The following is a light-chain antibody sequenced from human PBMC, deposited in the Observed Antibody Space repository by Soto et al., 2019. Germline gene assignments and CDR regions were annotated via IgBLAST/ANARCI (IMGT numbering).Light chain of an antibody. CDR3: QQYGSSPPIT. CDR2: GAS. V-gene: IGKV3-20*01. J-gene: IGKJ5*01. Sequence: EIVMTQPPATLSVSPGERATLSCRASQSVSSNLAWYQQKPGQAPRLLIYGASSRATGIPDRFSGSGSGTDFTLTISRLEPEDFAVYYCQQYGSSPPITFGQGTRLEIK. CDR1: QSVSSN.